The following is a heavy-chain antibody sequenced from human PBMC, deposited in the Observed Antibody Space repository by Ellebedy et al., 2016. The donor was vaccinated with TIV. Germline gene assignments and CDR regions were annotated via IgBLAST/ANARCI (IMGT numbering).Heavy chain of an antibody. D-gene: IGHD4-17*01. CDR3: ARDGAVTTVFDY. J-gene: IGHJ4*02. V-gene: IGHV1-2*02. Sequence: AASVKVSCKASGYTFTDYYIHWVRQAPGQGLEWMGWINPNSGGTNYAQKFQGRVTMTRDTTISTAYMELSRLRSDDTAVYYCARDGAVTTVFDYWGQGTLVTVSS. CDR2: INPNSGGT. CDR1: GYTFTDYY.